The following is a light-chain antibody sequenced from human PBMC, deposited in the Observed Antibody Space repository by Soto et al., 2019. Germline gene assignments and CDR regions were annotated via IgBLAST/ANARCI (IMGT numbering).Light chain of an antibody. V-gene: IGKV3-20*01. CDR2: GTS. CDR1: HNIGSDH. CDR3: QQYRMSPNT. Sequence: EIVLTHSPCTLSLSPGERAALSCRASHNIGSDHLAWYQQKPGQAPRLLIYGTSTRATGIPDRFSGSGSGTDFTLTISRLGPEDFAVYYCQQYRMSPNTFGQGTKVDIK. J-gene: IGKJ1*01.